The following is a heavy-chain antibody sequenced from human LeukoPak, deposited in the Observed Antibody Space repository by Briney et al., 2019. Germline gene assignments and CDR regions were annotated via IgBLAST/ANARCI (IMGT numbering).Heavy chain of an antibody. D-gene: IGHD6-13*01. Sequence: GGSLRLSCAASGFTFSDYGMSWVRQTPGKGLEWVSAISDNGGSTYYADSVKGRFTISRDSSRNTLYLQMTSLRVEDTAGYYCAKDRSSSSSWYVDYWGQGTLVTVSS. V-gene: IGHV3-23*01. J-gene: IGHJ4*02. CDR2: ISDNGGST. CDR1: GFTFSDYG. CDR3: AKDRSSSSSWYVDY.